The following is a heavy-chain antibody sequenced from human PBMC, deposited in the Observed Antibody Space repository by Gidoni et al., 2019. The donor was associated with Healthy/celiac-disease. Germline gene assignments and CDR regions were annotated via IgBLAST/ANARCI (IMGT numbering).Heavy chain of an antibody. J-gene: IGHJ4*02. Sequence: QVQLVESGGGVVQPGRSLRLSCAASGFPFSSYAMHWVRQAPGKGLEWGAVISYDGSNKYYADAVKGRFTISRDNSKNTLYLQMNSLRAEDTAVYYCAISVSGSYYGDFDYWGQGTLVTVSS. CDR3: AISVSGSYYGDFDY. D-gene: IGHD1-26*01. CDR1: GFPFSSYA. CDR2: ISYDGSNK. V-gene: IGHV3-30-3*01.